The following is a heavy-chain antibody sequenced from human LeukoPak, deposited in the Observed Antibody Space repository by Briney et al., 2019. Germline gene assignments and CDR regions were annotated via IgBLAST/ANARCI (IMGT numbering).Heavy chain of an antibody. CDR3: AKDATWIQHFDY. D-gene: IGHD5-18*01. V-gene: IGHV3-30*18. CDR1: GFIFSSYG. J-gene: IGHJ4*02. CDR2: MSYDGSEK. Sequence: GGSLRLSCAASGFIFSSYGMHWVRQAPGKDLEWVAVMSYDGSEKYYADSVKGRFTISRDNSKNTLYLQLNSLRAEDTAVYYCAKDATWIQHFDYWGQGTLVIVSP.